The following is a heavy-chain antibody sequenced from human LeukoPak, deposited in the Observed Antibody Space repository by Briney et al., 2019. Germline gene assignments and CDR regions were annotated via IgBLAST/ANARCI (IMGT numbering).Heavy chain of an antibody. J-gene: IGHJ4*02. CDR1: GYTFTKYG. D-gene: IGHD6-19*01. Sequence: ASVKVSRKTSGYTFTKYGISWVRQAPGQGLEWVGWVSAYNRNTSYAQKLQGRVTMTTDTSTSTAYMEVRNLRSDDTAIYYCVIDRSFTSGWYPRGYFDYWGQGTLVTVSS. CDR3: VIDRSFTSGWYPRGYFDY. V-gene: IGHV1-18*01. CDR2: VSAYNRNT.